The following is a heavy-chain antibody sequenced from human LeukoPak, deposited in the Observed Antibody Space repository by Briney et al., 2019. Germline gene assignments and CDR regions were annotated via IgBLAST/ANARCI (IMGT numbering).Heavy chain of an antibody. D-gene: IGHD5-18*01. CDR1: GFTFSSYS. J-gene: IGHJ3*02. V-gene: IGHV3-21*01. CDR2: ISSSSSYI. CDR3: AKPVGDTAMGDAFDI. Sequence: GGSLRLSCAASGFTFSSYSMNWVRQAPGKGLEWVSSISSSSSYIYYADSVKGRFTISRDNAKNSLYLQMNSLRAEDTAVYYCAKPVGDTAMGDAFDIWGQGTMVTVSS.